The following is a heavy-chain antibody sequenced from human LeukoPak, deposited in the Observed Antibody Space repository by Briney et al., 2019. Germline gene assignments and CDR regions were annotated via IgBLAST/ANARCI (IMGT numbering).Heavy chain of an antibody. CDR2: IRYDGSNK. CDR3: AKDPSFRPGYFDY. Sequence: PGGSLRLSCAASGFTFSSYGMHWVRQAPGKGLEWVAFIRYDGSNKYYADSVKGRFTISRDNSKNTLYLQMNRLRAEDTAVYYCAKDPSFRPGYFDYWGQGTLVTVSS. J-gene: IGHJ4*02. CDR1: GFTFSSYG. V-gene: IGHV3-30*02.